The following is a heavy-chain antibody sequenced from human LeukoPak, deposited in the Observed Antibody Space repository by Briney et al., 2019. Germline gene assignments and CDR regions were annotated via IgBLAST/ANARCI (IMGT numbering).Heavy chain of an antibody. CDR3: AKELDSSGWYYFDY. CDR1: GFTFSSYA. CDR2: ISGSGGST. V-gene: IGHV3-23*01. D-gene: IGHD6-19*01. J-gene: IGHJ4*02. Sequence: PGGSLRLSCAASGFTFSSYAMSWLRPAPGRGLEWVSAISGSGGSTYYADSVKGRFTISRDNSKNTLYLQMNSLRAEDTAVYYCAKELDSSGWYYFDYWGQGTLVTVSS.